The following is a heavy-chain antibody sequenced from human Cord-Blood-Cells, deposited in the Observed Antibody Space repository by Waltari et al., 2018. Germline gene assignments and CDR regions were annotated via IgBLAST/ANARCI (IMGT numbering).Heavy chain of an antibody. V-gene: IGHV4-34*01. J-gene: IGHJ5*02. CDR1: GGSFSGYY. CDR3: ARATGDIVVVPAAMWWFDP. CDR2: INHSGNT. Sequence: QVQLQQWGAGLLKHSETLSLTCAVYGGSFSGYYWIWILQPPGKGLEWTGEINHSGNTNYNQSLKSRVTISVDTSKNQFSLKLSSVTAADTAVYYCARATGDIVVVPAAMWWFDPWGQGTLVTVSS. D-gene: IGHD2-2*01.